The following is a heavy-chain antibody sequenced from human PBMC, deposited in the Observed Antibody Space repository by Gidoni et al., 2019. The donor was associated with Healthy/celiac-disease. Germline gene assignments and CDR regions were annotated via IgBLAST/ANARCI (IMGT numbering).Heavy chain of an antibody. J-gene: IGHJ4*02. D-gene: IGHD6-6*01. CDR1: GGSISSGSYY. Sequence: QVQLQESGPGLVKPSQTLSLTCTVSGGSISSGSYYWSWIRQPAGKGLEWIGRIYTSGSTNYNPSLKSRVTMSVDTSKNQFSLKLSSVTAADTAVYYCARASSSARDYWGQGTLVTVSS. CDR3: ARASSSARDY. CDR2: IYTSGST. V-gene: IGHV4-61*02.